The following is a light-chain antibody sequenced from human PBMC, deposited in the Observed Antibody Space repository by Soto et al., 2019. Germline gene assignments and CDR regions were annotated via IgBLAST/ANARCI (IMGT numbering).Light chain of an antibody. J-gene: IGKJ5*01. CDR2: AAS. CDR1: QGIGNF. V-gene: IGKV1-27*01. Sequence: DIQLTQSPSSLSASVGDRVTITCRASQGIGNFLAWYQQKPGKVPKLLISAASSLQSGVPSRFSGRASGTDFTLTITSLQPEDVATYYCQKYSSVITFGQGTRLEMK. CDR3: QKYSSVIT.